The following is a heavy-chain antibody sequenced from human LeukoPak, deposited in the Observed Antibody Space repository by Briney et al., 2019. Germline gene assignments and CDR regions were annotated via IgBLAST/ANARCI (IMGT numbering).Heavy chain of an antibody. Sequence: PGGSLRLSCAASGFTFSSYSMNWVRQAPGKGLEWVSGISGSGDTTYYADSVKGRFTISRDNSKNTVYLQMNSLRAEDTAVYYCARTRDGYNVAASYWGQGTLVTVSS. J-gene: IGHJ4*02. CDR3: ARTRDGYNVAASY. CDR2: ISGSGDTT. D-gene: IGHD5-24*01. V-gene: IGHV3-23*01. CDR1: GFTFSSYS.